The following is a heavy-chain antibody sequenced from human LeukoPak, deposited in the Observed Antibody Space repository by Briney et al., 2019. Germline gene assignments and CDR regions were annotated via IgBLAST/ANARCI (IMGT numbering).Heavy chain of an antibody. V-gene: IGHV3-7*01. CDR3: ARDRSGGSCHHY. CDR2: IKQDGSEK. Sequence: GGSLRLSCAASGFTVSSNYMSWVRQAPGKGLEWVANIKQDGSEKYYVDSVKGRFTISRDNAKNSLYLQMNSLRAEDTAVYYCARDRSGGSCHHYWGQGTLVTVSS. CDR1: GFTVSSNY. J-gene: IGHJ4*02. D-gene: IGHD2-15*01.